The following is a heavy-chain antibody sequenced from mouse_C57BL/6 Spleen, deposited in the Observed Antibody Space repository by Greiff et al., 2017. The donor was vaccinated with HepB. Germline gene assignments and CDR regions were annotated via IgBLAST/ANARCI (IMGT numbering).Heavy chain of an antibody. D-gene: IGHD1-1*01. CDR2: INPSSGYT. CDR1: GYTFTSYT. Sequence: LVESGAELARPGASVKMSCKASGYTFTSYTMHWVKQRPGQGLEWIGYINPSSGYTKYNQKFKDKATLTADKSSSTAYMQLSSLTSEDSAVYYCARWGSKEAMDYWGQGTSVTVSS. CDR3: ARWGSKEAMDY. V-gene: IGHV1-4*01. J-gene: IGHJ4*01.